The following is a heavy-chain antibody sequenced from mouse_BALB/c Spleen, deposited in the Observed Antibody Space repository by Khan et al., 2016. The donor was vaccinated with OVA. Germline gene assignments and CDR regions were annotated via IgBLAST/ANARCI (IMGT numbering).Heavy chain of an antibody. Sequence: QVQLQQSGAELAKPGASVKMSCKASGYTFTTYWMHWVKQRPGQGLEWIGYIDPSTGYTEYNQKFKDKATLTTDKSSSTAYLQLSSLTSDDSAVYNWVRDGAYHRNDGWFAYWGQGTLVTVSA. D-gene: IGHD2-14*01. J-gene: IGHJ3*01. CDR2: IDPSTGYT. CDR1: GYTFTTYW. CDR3: VRDGAYHRNDGWFAY. V-gene: IGHV1-7*01.